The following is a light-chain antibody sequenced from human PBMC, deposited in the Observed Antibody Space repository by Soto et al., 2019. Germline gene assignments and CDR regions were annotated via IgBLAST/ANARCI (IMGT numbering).Light chain of an antibody. CDR1: QSVSSN. CDR2: GAS. J-gene: IGKJ4*01. CDR3: QQYFNWPPLT. V-gene: IGKV3-15*01. Sequence: EIVLTQSPATLSVSPGERATLSCRASQSVSSNLAWYQQKPGQAPMLLMFGASTRATNIPARFSGSGSGTEFTLTISSLQSEDFAVYYCQQYFNWPPLTFGGGTKVEIK.